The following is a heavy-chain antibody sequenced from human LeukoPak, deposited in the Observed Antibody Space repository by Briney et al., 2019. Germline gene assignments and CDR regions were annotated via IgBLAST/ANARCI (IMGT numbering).Heavy chain of an antibody. D-gene: IGHD2-21*02. J-gene: IGHJ3*02. CDR3: ARDICGGDCQGAFDI. Sequence: SAKVSCKASGGTFSGYAISWVRQAPGQGLEWMGRIIPILGIASYAQKFQGRVTMTRDTSTSTVYMELSSLRSEDTAVYYCARDICGGDCQGAFDIWGQGTMVTVSS. V-gene: IGHV1-69*04. CDR1: GGTFSGYA. CDR2: IIPILGIA.